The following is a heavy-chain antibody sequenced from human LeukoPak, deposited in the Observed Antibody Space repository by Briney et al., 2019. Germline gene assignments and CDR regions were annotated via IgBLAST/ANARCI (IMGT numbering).Heavy chain of an antibody. Sequence: GASVKVSCKASGYTFTGYYMHWVRQAPGQGLEWMGIINPSGGSTSYAQKFQGRVTMTRDMSTSTVYMELSSLRSEDTAVYYCARVSEYCSGGSCLDYWGQGTLVTVSS. D-gene: IGHD2-15*01. CDR2: INPSGGST. V-gene: IGHV1-46*01. CDR3: ARVSEYCSGGSCLDY. CDR1: GYTFTGYY. J-gene: IGHJ4*02.